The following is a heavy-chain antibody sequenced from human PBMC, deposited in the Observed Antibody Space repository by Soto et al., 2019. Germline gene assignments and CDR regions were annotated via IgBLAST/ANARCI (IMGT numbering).Heavy chain of an antibody. CDR2: IYHSGST. V-gene: IGHV4-4*02. J-gene: IGHJ4*02. Sequence: SETLSLTCAVSGGSISSSNWWSWVRQPPGKGLECIGEIYHSGSTNYNPSLKSRVTISVDKSKNQFSLKLSSVTAADTAVYYCARDVLERASGGNLLYYFVYWGQGTLVTVSS. CDR1: GGSISSSNW. D-gene: IGHD1-26*01. CDR3: ARDVLERASGGNLLYYFVY.